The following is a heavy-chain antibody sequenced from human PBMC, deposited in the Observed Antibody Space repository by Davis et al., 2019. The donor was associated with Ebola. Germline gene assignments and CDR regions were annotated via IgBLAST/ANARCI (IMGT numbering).Heavy chain of an antibody. CDR2: ISAYNGNT. Sequence: AASVKVSCKASGYTFTSYGISWVRQAPGQGLEWMGWISAYNGNTNYAQKLQGRVTMTTDTSTRTAYMELRSLRSDDTAVYYCARSEDYYDSSGYYQYNWFDPWGQGTLVTVSS. D-gene: IGHD3-22*01. V-gene: IGHV1-18*01. CDR1: GYTFTSYG. J-gene: IGHJ5*02. CDR3: ARSEDYYDSSGYYQYNWFDP.